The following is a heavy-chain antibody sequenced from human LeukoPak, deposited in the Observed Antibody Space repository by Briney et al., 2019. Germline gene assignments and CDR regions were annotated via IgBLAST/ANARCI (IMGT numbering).Heavy chain of an antibody. Sequence: PGGSLRLSCAASGFTFSSYSMNWVRQAPGKGLEWVSSISSSSSYIYYADSVKGRFTISRDNSKNTLYLQKNSLRAEDTAVYYCAKERHYYNSSGYYRFDYWGQGTLVTVSS. D-gene: IGHD3-22*01. V-gene: IGHV3-21*04. CDR1: GFTFSSYS. J-gene: IGHJ4*02. CDR3: AKERHYYNSSGYYRFDY. CDR2: ISSSSSYI.